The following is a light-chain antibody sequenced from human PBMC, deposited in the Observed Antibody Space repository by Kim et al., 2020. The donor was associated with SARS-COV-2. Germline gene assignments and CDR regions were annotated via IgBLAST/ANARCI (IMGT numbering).Light chain of an antibody. V-gene: IGLV2-14*04. CDR3: SSYTTSIYARTIYV. CDR1: INGVGRYNY. CDR2: HVS. J-gene: IGLJ1*01. Sequence: VSCTGTINGVGRYNYVSCDQQQPGKAPPLIIYHVSKWPSVVSNRCSGSKSGNTASLTISGLQAEDEADYYCSSYTTSIYARTIYVFGTGTKVTVL.